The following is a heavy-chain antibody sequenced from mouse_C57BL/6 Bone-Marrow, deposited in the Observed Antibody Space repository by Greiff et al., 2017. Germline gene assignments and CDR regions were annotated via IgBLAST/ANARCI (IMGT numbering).Heavy chain of an antibody. D-gene: IGHD2-4*01. Sequence: EVKVVESGGGLVKPGGSLKLSCAASGFTFSSYAMSWVRQTPEKRLEWVATISDGGSYTYYPANVKGRFTISRDNAKNNLYLQMSHLKSEDTAMYYCAREAYDYPHYYAMDYWGQGTTVTVSS. J-gene: IGHJ4*01. V-gene: IGHV5-4*01. CDR3: AREAYDYPHYYAMDY. CDR2: ISDGGSYT. CDR1: GFTFSSYA.